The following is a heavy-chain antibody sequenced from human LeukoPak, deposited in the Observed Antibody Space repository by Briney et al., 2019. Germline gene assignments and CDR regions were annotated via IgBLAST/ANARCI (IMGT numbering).Heavy chain of an antibody. V-gene: IGHV3-23*01. CDR2: ISGSGGST. D-gene: IGHD3-3*01. CDR1: GFTFSSYA. J-gene: IGHJ4*02. Sequence: GGSLRLSCAASGFTFSSYAMSWVRQAPGMGLEWVSAISGSGGSTYYADSVKGRFTISRDNSKNTLYLQMNSLRAEDTAVYYCAGSPVYYDFWSGFFLWGQGTLVTVSS. CDR3: AGSPVYYDFWSGFFL.